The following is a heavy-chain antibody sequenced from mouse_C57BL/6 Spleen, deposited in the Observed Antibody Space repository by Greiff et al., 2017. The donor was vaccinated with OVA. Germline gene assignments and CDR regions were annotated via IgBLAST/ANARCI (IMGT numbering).Heavy chain of an antibody. V-gene: IGHV1-39*01. CDR2: LNPNYGTT. Sequence: EVKLQESGPELVKPGASVKISCKASGYSFTDYNMNWVKQSNGKSLEWIGVLNPNYGTTSYNQKFKGKATLTVDQSSSTAYMQLNSLTSEDSAVYYCARAYYDYDLYAMDYWGQGTSVTVSS. CDR1: GYSFTDYN. D-gene: IGHD2-4*01. J-gene: IGHJ4*01. CDR3: ARAYYDYDLYAMDY.